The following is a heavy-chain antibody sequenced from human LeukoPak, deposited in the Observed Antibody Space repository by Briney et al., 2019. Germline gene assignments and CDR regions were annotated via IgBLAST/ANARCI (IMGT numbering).Heavy chain of an antibody. J-gene: IGHJ4*02. CDR2: ISGSGGST. Sequence: GGSLRLSCAASGFTVSSDYMNWVRQAPGKGLEWVSAISGSGGSTYYADSVKGRFTISRDNSKNTLYLQMNSLRAEDTAVYYCAKVSTGYGDYDYWGQGTLVTVSS. CDR3: AKVSTGYGDYDY. V-gene: IGHV3-23*01. CDR1: GFTVSSDY. D-gene: IGHD4-17*01.